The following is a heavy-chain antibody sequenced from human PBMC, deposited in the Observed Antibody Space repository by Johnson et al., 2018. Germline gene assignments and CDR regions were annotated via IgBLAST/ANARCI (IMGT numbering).Heavy chain of an antibody. CDR3: VRGRSMDV. CDR1: GLAFSAYD. V-gene: IGHV3-13*01. Sequence: EVQLVESGGDLVQPGGSLRLSCAASGLAFSAYDFHWVRQVTGKGLEWVSAIGAAGDTFYQASVKGRFTISRENAQHSLSLQMSSLRAGDTAVYYGVRGRSMDVWGKGTTVTVSS. J-gene: IGHJ6*03. CDR2: IGAAGDT.